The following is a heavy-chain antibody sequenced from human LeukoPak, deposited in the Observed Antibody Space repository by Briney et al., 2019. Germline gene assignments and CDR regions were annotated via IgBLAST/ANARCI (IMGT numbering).Heavy chain of an antibody. V-gene: IGHV3-11*01. Sequence: GGSLRLSCAASGFTFSDYYMSWIRQAPGKGLEWVSYISSGGSTMYYADSVKGRFTISRDNSKNTLYLQMNSLRAEDAAVYYCANEYSKGDVWGQGTMVTVSS. CDR3: ANEYSKGDV. D-gene: IGHD4-11*01. J-gene: IGHJ3*01. CDR2: ISSGGSTM. CDR1: GFTFSDYY.